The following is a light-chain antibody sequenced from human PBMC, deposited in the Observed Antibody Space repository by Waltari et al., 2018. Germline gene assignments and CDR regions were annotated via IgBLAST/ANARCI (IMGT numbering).Light chain of an antibody. J-gene: IGKJ1*01. CDR1: QSISGW. Sequence: DIQMTQSPSTLSASVGDRVTITCRASQSISGWLAWYQQKPGKAPKLLIYDASNLESGVPSSFSGSGSGTEFTLTISSLQPDDFATYYCQQYSSYPWTFGQGTKVDIK. CDR3: QQYSSYPWT. V-gene: IGKV1-5*01. CDR2: DAS.